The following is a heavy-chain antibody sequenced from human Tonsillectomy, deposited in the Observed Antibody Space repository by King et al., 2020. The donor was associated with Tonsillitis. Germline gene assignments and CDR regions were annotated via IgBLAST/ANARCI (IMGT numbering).Heavy chain of an antibody. CDR1: GGSFSGYY. CDR2: INHSGST. D-gene: IGHD3-10*01. CDR3: ARGYYGSGKAYYYGMDV. Sequence: VQLQQWGAGLLKPSETLSLTCAVYGGSFSGYYWSWIRQPPGKGLEWIGEINHSGSTNYNPSLKSRVTVSVDTSKNQFSLKLSSVTAADTAVYYCARGYYGSGKAYYYGMDVWGQGTTVTVSS. J-gene: IGHJ6*02. V-gene: IGHV4-34*01.